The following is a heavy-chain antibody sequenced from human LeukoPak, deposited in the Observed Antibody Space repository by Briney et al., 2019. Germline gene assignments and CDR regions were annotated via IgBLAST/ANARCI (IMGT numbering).Heavy chain of an antibody. Sequence: SETLSLTCTVSGGSVSSGSYYWSWIRQPPGKGLEWIGYIYYSGSTNYNPSLKSRVTISVDTSKNQFSLKLSSVTAADTAVYYCARDGEAGFDYWGQGTLVTVSS. CDR3: ARDGEAGFDY. CDR2: IYYSGST. V-gene: IGHV4-61*01. J-gene: IGHJ4*02. D-gene: IGHD7-27*01. CDR1: GGSVSSGSYY.